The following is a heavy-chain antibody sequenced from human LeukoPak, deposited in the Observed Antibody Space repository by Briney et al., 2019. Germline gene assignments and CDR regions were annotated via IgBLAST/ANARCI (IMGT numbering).Heavy chain of an antibody. J-gene: IGHJ6*03. Sequence: ASVKVSCKASGGTFSSYAISWVRQAPGQGLEWMGGIIPIFGTANYAQKFQGRVTITADKSTSTAYMELSSLRSEDTAIYYCAIVQYTLLPGYLNYMEVWGKGTTVTISS. CDR3: AIVQYTLLPGYLNYMEV. CDR1: GGTFSSYA. CDR2: IIPIFGTA. D-gene: IGHD3-9*01. V-gene: IGHV1-69*06.